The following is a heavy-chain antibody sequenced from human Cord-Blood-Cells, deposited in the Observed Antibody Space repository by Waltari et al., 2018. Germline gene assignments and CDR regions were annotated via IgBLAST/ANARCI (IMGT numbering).Heavy chain of an antibody. V-gene: IGHV1-2*02. CDR2: INPNSGGT. CDR1: GYTFTGYY. Sequence: QVQLVQSGAEVKKPGASVKVSCKASGYTFTGYYMHWVRQAPGQGLEWMGWINPNSGGTNDAQKFQGRDTMTRDTSISTAYMELSRLRSDDTAVYYCARGGVGAFDAFDIWGQGTMVTDSS. CDR3: ARGGVGAFDAFDI. D-gene: IGHD1-26*01. J-gene: IGHJ3*02.